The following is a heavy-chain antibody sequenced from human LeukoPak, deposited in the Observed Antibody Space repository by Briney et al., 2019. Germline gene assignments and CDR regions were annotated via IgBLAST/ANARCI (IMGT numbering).Heavy chain of an antibody. CDR2: IKQDGSEK. Sequence: GGSLRLSCAASGFTFSSYWMSWVRQAPGKGLEWVANIKQDGSEKYYVDSVKGRFTISRDNAKNSLYLQMNSLRAEDTAVYYCARESRGIAVAGTDYWGQGTLVTVSP. V-gene: IGHV3-7*01. J-gene: IGHJ4*02. CDR1: GFTFSSYW. D-gene: IGHD6-19*01. CDR3: ARESRGIAVAGTDY.